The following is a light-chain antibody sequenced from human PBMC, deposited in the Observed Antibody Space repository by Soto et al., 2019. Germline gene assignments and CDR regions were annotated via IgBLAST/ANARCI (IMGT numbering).Light chain of an antibody. CDR3: SSYTSSSTYV. V-gene: IGLV2-14*01. CDR2: EVS. CDR1: SXDVGGYNY. Sequence: QSALTQPASVSGSPGQSITISCTGTSXDVGGYNYVSWYQQHPGKAPKLMIYEVSNRPSGVSNRFSGSKSGNTASLTISGLQAEDEADYYCSSYTSSSTYVFGTGTKSTVL. J-gene: IGLJ1*01.